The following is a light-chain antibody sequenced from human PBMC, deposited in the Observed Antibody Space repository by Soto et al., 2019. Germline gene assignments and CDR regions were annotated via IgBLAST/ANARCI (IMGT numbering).Light chain of an antibody. Sequence: DKDTIPCREKEDVRSDLVWYQRKPGKAPQRLIYASSSLQSGVPSRFSGSGSGTEFTLTISSRQPQDFSANYYQQHNSKSSLTFGRGTQVE. V-gene: IGKV1-17*01. CDR3: QQHNSKSSLT. J-gene: IGKJ1*01. CDR2: ASS. CDR1: EDVRSD.